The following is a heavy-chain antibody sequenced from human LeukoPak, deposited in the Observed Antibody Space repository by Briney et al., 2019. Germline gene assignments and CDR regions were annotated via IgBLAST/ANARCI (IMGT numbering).Heavy chain of an antibody. V-gene: IGHV3-23*01. CDR2: ISGSGGST. D-gene: IGHD3-22*01. CDR3: AKDRGRVSSGPGDY. Sequence: GGSLRLSCAASGFTFSSYGMSWVRQAPGKGLEWVSAISGSGGSTYYADSVKGRFTISRDNSKNTLYLQMNSLRAEDTAVYYCAKDRGRVSSGPGDYWGQGTLVTVSS. J-gene: IGHJ4*02. CDR1: GFTFSSYG.